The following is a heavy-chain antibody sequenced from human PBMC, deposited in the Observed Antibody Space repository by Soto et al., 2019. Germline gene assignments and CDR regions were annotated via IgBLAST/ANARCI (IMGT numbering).Heavy chain of an antibody. CDR2: LSRSGNTI. V-gene: IGHV3-11*01. D-gene: IGHD6-19*01. Sequence: QVQLVESGGGLVQPGGSLRLSCAASGLTFGDYEMSWIRQAAGKGPEWVSFLSRSGNTIYYADSVKGRFSISTDNAENSLYLQMESLRVEDTATYFWARSSGWYEGDAFDMWGQGTMVTVSA. CDR1: GLTFGDYE. CDR3: ARSSGWYEGDAFDM. J-gene: IGHJ3*02.